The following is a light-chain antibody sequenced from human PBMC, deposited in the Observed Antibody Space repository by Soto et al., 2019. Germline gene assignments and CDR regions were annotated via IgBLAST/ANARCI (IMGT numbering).Light chain of an antibody. CDR2: SNN. J-gene: IGLJ2*01. Sequence: QSVLTQPPSASGTPGQRVTISCSGSSSNIGSKTVKWYQQLPGTAPKLLIYSNNQRPSGVPDRFSGSKSGTSASLTISGLQSEDEADYYCAALDDSLNGVVFGGGTKVTVL. CDR1: SSNIGSKT. CDR3: AALDDSLNGVV. V-gene: IGLV1-44*01.